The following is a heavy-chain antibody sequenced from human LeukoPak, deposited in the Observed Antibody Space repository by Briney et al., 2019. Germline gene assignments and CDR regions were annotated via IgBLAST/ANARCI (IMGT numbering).Heavy chain of an antibody. CDR1: GVSISISSYY. D-gene: IGHD6-13*01. CDR2: IHYSGST. V-gene: IGHV4-61*01. CDR3: ARGGSSWYADY. Sequence: SETLSLTCTVSGVSISISSYYWSWIRQPPEKGLEWIGYIHYSGSTSYNPSLKSRVTMSVDTSNDQFSLKVSSVTAADTAVYYCARGGSSWYADYWGQGTLVTVSS. J-gene: IGHJ4*02.